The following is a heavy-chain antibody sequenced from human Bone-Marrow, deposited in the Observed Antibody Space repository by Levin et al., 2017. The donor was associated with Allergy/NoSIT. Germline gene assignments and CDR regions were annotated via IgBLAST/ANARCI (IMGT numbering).Heavy chain of an antibody. D-gene: IGHD2-2*01. CDR1: GGSFSGYY. J-gene: IGHJ3*02. Sequence: SQTLSLTCAVYGGSFSGYYWSWIRQPPGKGLEWIGEINHSGSTNYNPSLKSRVTISVDTSKNQFSLKLSSVTAADTAVYYCARGLAVSPRYCSSTSCSHDAFDIWGQGTMVTVSS. CDR3: ARGLAVSPRYCSSTSCSHDAFDI. CDR2: INHSGST. V-gene: IGHV4-34*01.